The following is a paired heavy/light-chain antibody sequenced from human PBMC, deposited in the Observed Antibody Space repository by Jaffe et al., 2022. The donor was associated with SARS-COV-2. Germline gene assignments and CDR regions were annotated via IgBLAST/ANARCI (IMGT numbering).Heavy chain of an antibody. Sequence: EVQLLESGGGLVQPGGSLRLSCADSGFTFSGHAMSWVRQAPGKGLEWVSTISASGSTTYYADSVKGRFTISRDNSKNTLYLQMNSLRAEDTALYYCAKGHTSGPTTHYFDYWGQGTLVTVSS. CDR3: AKGHTSGPTTHYFDY. CDR1: GFTFSGHA. V-gene: IGHV3-23*01. D-gene: IGHD6-19*01. J-gene: IGHJ4*02. CDR2: ISASGSTT.
Light chain of an antibody. V-gene: IGKV3-20*01. J-gene: IGKJ1*01. CDR2: GAS. Sequence: EVVLTQSPGTLSLSPGERATLSCRASQSVSAKYLAWYQRKPGQAPRLLVYGASNRASGIPDRFSGSGSGTDFTLTISRLEPEDFAVYFCQQYDTSPWTFGHGTKVEIK. CDR3: QQYDTSPWT. CDR1: QSVSAKY.